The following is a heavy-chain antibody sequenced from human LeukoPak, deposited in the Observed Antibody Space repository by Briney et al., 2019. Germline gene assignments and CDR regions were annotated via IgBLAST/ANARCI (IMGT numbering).Heavy chain of an antibody. CDR2: ISAGNGDT. CDR3: ARGEGYSYTYNWFDP. CDR1: GYTFINYA. V-gene: IGHV1-3*01. Sequence: ASVKVSCKASGYTFINYAIHWVRQAPGQSLEWMGWISAGNGDTKYSQNFQDRLTITRDTSASTAYMELSSLRSEDTAVYYCARGEGYSYTYNWFDPWGQGTLVTVSS. J-gene: IGHJ5*02. D-gene: IGHD5-18*01.